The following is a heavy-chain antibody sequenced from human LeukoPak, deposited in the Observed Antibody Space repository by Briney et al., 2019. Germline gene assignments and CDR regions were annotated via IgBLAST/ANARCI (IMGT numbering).Heavy chain of an antibody. V-gene: IGHV3-23*01. J-gene: IGHJ4*02. CDR1: GFTFSSYA. D-gene: IGHD3-3*01. CDR3: AQIPFRSGDYHFDY. Sequence: GGSLRLSCAASGFTFSSYAMSWVRQAPGKGLEWVSTISGSGASTYYADSVKGRFTVSRDNSKNTLHLQMKSLRAADTAVYYCAQIPFRSGDYHFDYWGQGTLLTVSS. CDR2: ISGSGAST.